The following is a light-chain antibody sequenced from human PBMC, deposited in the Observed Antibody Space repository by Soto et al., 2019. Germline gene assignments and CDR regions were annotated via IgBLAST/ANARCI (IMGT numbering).Light chain of an antibody. CDR1: SSNIGNNY. Sequence: QSVLTQPPSVSAAPGQKVTISCSGSSSNIGNNYVSWYQQLPGTAPKLLIYDNNKRPSGIPDRFSGSKSGTSATLGITGLQTGDEAEYYCGTWDSSLNVGVFGGGTKVTVL. CDR2: DNN. J-gene: IGLJ2*01. V-gene: IGLV1-51*01. CDR3: GTWDSSLNVGV.